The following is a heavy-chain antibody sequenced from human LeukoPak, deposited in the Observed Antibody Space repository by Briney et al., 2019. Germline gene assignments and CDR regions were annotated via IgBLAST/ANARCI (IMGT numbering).Heavy chain of an antibody. V-gene: IGHV4-61*01. CDR2: IYYSGST. J-gene: IGHJ4*02. CDR3: ERDQWLAPPS. Sequence: SETLSLTCPVSGGAISSSSYYWSWIRQPPGKGLEWSGYIYYSGSTNYNPSLKSRVTISVETSKNQFSLKLSSVTAAATAVYYWERDQWLAPPSGGQGTLVTVSS. CDR1: GGAISSSSYY. D-gene: IGHD6-19*01.